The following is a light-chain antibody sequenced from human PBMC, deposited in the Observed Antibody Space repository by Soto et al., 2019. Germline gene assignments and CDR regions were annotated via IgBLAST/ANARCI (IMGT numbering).Light chain of an antibody. CDR1: QSVSSSY. CDR2: GAS. V-gene: IGKV3-20*01. CDR3: QQYGSSPTT. Sequence: EIVLTQSPGTLSLSPGERATLSCRASQSVSSSYLAWYQQKPGQAPRLLIYGASSRATGIPDRFSCSGSGTDFTLPISRLEPEDFAVYYCQQYGSSPTTFGQGTKVEIK. J-gene: IGKJ1*01.